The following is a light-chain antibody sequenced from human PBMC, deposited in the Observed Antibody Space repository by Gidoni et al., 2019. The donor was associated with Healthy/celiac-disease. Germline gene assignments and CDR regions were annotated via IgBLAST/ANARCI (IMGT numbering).Light chain of an antibody. CDR1: SVSSY. V-gene: IGKV3-11*01. CDR3: QQRSNCLLT. Sequence: SVSSYLAWYQQKPGQAPRLLIYDASSGSGTDFTLTISSLEPEDFAVYYCQQRSNCLLTFGGGTRWRSN. CDR2: DAS. J-gene: IGKJ4*01.